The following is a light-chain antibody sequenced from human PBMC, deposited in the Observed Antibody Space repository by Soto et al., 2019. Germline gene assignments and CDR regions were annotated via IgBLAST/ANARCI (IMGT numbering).Light chain of an antibody. V-gene: IGKV3-15*01. Sequence: EVVMMQSPVTLSVSPGERATLSCRASQGISNKLAWYQQKPGQTPRLLIYDASTKATGIPARFSGSGSGTEFTLTISSLQSDDFAVYYCQQYNYWPTMTFGQGNKVEVK. CDR1: QGISNK. CDR3: QQYNYWPTMT. CDR2: DAS. J-gene: IGKJ1*01.